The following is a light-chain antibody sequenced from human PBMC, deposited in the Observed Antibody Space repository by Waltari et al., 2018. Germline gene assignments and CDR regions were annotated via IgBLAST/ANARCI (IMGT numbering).Light chain of an antibody. CDR3: SSYTSNNAV. CDR1: SNDVGIHNL. Sequence: QSALTQPAAVSGSPGQSITVSGPGSSNDVGIHNLVSWYQHHPGKAPKVVISDVSYRPSGVSDRFSGSKSGNTASLTISGLQAEDEADYYCSSYTSNNAVFGGGTKLTVL. J-gene: IGLJ3*02. V-gene: IGLV2-14*03. CDR2: DVS.